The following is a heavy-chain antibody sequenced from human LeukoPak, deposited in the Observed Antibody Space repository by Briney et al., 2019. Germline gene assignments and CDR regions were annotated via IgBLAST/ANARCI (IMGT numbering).Heavy chain of an antibody. Sequence: GASVKVSCKASGYTFTGYYMHWVRQAPGQGLEWMGRINPNSGGTNYAQKFQGRVTMTRDTSISTAYMELSRLRSDDTAVYYCARVTTIFGVVTQFDYWGQGTLVTVSS. CDR2: INPNSGGT. V-gene: IGHV1-2*06. CDR1: GYTFTGYY. J-gene: IGHJ4*02. CDR3: ARVTTIFGVVTQFDY. D-gene: IGHD3-3*01.